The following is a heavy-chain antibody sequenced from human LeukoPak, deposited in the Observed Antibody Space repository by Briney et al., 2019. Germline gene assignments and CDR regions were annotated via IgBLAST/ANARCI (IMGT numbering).Heavy chain of an antibody. J-gene: IGHJ5*02. CDR2: IYHSGST. V-gene: IGHV4-61*01. Sequence: PSETLSLTCTVSGGSVSSGSYYWSWIRQPPGKGLEWIGYIYHSGSTNYNPSLKSRVTISVDTSKNQFSLKLSSVTAADTAVYYCARGEVVPLTWFDPWGQGTLVTVSS. CDR3: ARGEVVPLTWFDP. D-gene: IGHD2-15*01. CDR1: GGSVSSGSYY.